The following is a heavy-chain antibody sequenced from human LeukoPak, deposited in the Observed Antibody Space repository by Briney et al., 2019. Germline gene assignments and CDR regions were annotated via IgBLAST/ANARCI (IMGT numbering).Heavy chain of an antibody. CDR2: LDPEDGET. Sequence: ASVKVSCKVSGYTLTELSMHWVRQAPGKGLEWMGGLDPEDGETIYAQKFQGRVTMTEDTSTDTAYMELSSLRSEDTAVYYCATDLEWLVFERGMEAFDIWGQGTMVTVSS. V-gene: IGHV1-24*01. CDR3: ATDLEWLVFERGMEAFDI. D-gene: IGHD6-19*01. CDR1: GYTLTELS. J-gene: IGHJ3*02.